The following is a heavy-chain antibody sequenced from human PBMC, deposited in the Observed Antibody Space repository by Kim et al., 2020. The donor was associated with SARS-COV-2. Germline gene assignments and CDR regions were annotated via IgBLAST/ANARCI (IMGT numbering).Heavy chain of an antibody. CDR1: GGSISSSSYY. CDR2: IYYSGST. D-gene: IGHD1-20*01. Sequence: SETLSLTCTVSGGSISSSSYYWGWIRQPPGKGLEWIGSIYYSGSTYYNPSLKSRVTISVDTSKNQFSLKLSSVTAADTAVYYCARDYKAERNFDYWGQGTLVTVSS. J-gene: IGHJ4*02. CDR3: ARDYKAERNFDY. V-gene: IGHV4-39*07.